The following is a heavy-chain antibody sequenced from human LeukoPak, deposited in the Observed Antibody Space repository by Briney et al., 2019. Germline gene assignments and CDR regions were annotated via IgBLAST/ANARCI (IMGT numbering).Heavy chain of an antibody. V-gene: IGHV3-7*01. CDR1: GFTFSSYW. CDR2: IKQDGSEK. Sequence: GGSLRLSCAASGFTFSSYWMSWVRQAPGKGLEWVANIKQDGSEKYYVESAKGRFAISRDNAKNSLYLQMNSLRAEDTAVYYCASGIYYDSSSRFDYWGQGTLVTVSP. CDR3: ASGIYYDSSSRFDY. J-gene: IGHJ4*02. D-gene: IGHD3-22*01.